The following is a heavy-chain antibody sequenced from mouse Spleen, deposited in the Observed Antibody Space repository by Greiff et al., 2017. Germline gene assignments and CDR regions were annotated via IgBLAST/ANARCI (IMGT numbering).Heavy chain of an antibody. J-gene: IGHJ2*01. D-gene: IGHD2-14*01. V-gene: IGHV5-9-2*01. CDR1: GFTFSSYG. CDR2: ISGGGSYT. CDR3: ARHQVRRGDYFDY. Sequence: EVKVVESGGGLVKPGGSLKLSCAASGFTFSSYGMSWVRQTPEKRLEWVATISGGGSYTYYPDSVKGRFTISRDNAKNNLYLQMSSLRSEDTALYYCARHQVRRGDYFDYWGQGTTLTVSS.